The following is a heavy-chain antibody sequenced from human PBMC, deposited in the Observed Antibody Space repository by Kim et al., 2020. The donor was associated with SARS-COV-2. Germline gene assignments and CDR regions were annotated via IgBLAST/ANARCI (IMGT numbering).Heavy chain of an antibody. CDR3: ARARGGFYFPFDF. J-gene: IGHJ4*02. V-gene: IGHV1-2*02. CDR1: GYTFSGYY. Sequence: ASVKVSCKASGYTFSGYYIHWVRQAPGQGLEWMGWINPISGDTNSAQKFRGTVTMTRDTSTSTAYMELNNLRSDDTAIYYCARARGGFYFPFDFWGQGTLVTVSS. D-gene: IGHD1-26*01. CDR2: INPISGDT.